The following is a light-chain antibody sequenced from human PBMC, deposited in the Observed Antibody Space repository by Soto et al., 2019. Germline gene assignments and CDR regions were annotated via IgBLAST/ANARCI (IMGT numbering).Light chain of an antibody. V-gene: IGKV1-39*01. Sequence: DIQMTQSPASLSASAGDRVTITCRASQSISSYLTWYQQKPGKAPKLLIYAASSLQTGVSSRSSGSGSGTDFTLTISSLQPEDFATYYCQQSYSTPRTFGEGTKVDIK. CDR2: AAS. J-gene: IGKJ4*01. CDR3: QQSYSTPRT. CDR1: QSISSY.